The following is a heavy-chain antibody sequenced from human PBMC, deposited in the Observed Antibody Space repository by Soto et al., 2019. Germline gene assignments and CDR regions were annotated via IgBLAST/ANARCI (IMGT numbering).Heavy chain of an antibody. J-gene: IGHJ4*02. CDR2: ISGSGATT. CDR3: AKGVLAGGVGYFDY. D-gene: IGHD1-26*01. CDR1: GFTFRGYA. Sequence: GGSQSLSCAASGFTFRGYAMSWVRQAPGKGLEWVSAISGSGATTYYADSVKGRFTISRDNSRNTLYLQMNSLRAEDTAVYYCAKGVLAGGVGYFDYWGPGTLVTVSS. V-gene: IGHV3-23*01.